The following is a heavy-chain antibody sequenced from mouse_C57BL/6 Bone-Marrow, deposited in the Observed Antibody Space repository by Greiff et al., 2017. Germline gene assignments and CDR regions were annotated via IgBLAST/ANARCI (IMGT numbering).Heavy chain of an antibody. Sequence: EVQGVESGPELVKPGASVQISCKASGYSFTDYNMNWVKQSNGKSLEWIGVINPNDCTTIYNHQFKGKATLTVDQSSSTAYMQLNSLTSEDSAVYDCARGYDYDYAMDYWGQGTSVTVSS. D-gene: IGHD2-4*01. V-gene: IGHV1-39*01. CDR2: INPNDCTT. CDR1: GYSFTDYN. J-gene: IGHJ4*01. CDR3: ARGYDYDYAMDY.